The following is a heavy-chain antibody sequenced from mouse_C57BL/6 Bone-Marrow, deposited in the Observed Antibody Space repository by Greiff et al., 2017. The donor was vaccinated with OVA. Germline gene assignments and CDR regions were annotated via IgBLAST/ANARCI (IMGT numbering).Heavy chain of an antibody. Sequence: VQLQQSGAELVRPGTSVKVSCKASGYAFTNYLIEWVKQRPGQGLEWIGVINPGSGGTNYNEQFKGKATLTADKSSSTAYMQLSSLTSEDSAVYFCARRGGSNYAMDYWGQGTSVTVSS. CDR3: ARRGGSNYAMDY. V-gene: IGHV1-54*01. CDR1: GYAFTNYL. D-gene: IGHD1-1*01. CDR2: INPGSGGT. J-gene: IGHJ4*01.